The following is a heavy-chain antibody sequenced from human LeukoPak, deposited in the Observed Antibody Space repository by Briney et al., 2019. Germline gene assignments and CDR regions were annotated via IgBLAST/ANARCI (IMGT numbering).Heavy chain of an antibody. J-gene: IGHJ6*04. CDR1: GGSISGYY. CDR2: IYSSGST. Sequence: PSETLSLTCSVSGGSISGYYWSWIRQPPGQALEWIGYIYSSGSTNYNPSLQSRVTMSVDTSMNQFSLRLSSVTAADTAVYYCARFTYTTRPSDVWGKGTTVTVSS. CDR3: ARFTYTTRPSDV. V-gene: IGHV4-4*09. D-gene: IGHD3-16*01.